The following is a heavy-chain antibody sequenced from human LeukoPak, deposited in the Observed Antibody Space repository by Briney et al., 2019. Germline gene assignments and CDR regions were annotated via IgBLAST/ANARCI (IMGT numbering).Heavy chain of an antibody. CDR1: GFTFSSYW. D-gene: IGHD3-22*01. CDR2: IKQDGSEK. Sequence: PGGSLRLSCAASGFTFSSYWMSWVRQAPGKGLEWVANIKQDGSEKYYVDSVKGRFTISRDNAKNSLNLQMNSLRAEDTAVYYCARKRTMIVVVIPNDAFDIWGQGTMVTVSS. CDR3: ARKRTMIVVVIPNDAFDI. V-gene: IGHV3-7*01. J-gene: IGHJ3*02.